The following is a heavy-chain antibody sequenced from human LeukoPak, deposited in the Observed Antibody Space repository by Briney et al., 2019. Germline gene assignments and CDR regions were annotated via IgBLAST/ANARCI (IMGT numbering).Heavy chain of an antibody. CDR1: GGTFSSYA. V-gene: IGHV1-69*01. Sequence: ASVKVSCKASGGTFSSYAISWVRQAPGQGFEWMGGIIPIFGTANYAQKFQGRVTITADESTSTAYMELSSLRSEDTAVYYCARGEDYGDSLFPFDYWGQGTLVTVSS. D-gene: IGHD4-17*01. CDR3: ARGEDYGDSLFPFDY. J-gene: IGHJ4*02. CDR2: IIPIFGTA.